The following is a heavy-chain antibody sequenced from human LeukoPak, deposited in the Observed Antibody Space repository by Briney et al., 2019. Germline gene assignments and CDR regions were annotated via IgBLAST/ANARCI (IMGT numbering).Heavy chain of an antibody. V-gene: IGHV1-69*06. CDR3: ATPNPAASHNAFDL. D-gene: IGHD6-13*01. J-gene: IGHJ3*01. CDR1: GGIFITFA. Sequence: SVKVSCKISGGIFITFAISWVRQAPGQGLEWMGRIMPIFGPPTYIQKFQDRVTITADKSTNTTYMELSGLTSGDTAVYYCATPNPAASHNAFDLWGQGTLVAVSS. CDR2: IMPIFGPP.